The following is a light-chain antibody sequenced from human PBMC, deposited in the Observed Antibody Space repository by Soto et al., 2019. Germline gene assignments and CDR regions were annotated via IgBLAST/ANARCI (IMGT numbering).Light chain of an antibody. Sequence: QSALTQPPSASGSPGQSVTISCTGTSSDVGTYKYVSWYQQHPGKAPKLMIYEVSKRPSGISDRFSGSKSGNTASLTISGLQAEDEADYYCSAYTHSNTVIFGGGTKVTVL. CDR3: SAYTHSNTVI. J-gene: IGLJ2*01. CDR2: EVS. CDR1: SSDVGTYKY. V-gene: IGLV2-8*01.